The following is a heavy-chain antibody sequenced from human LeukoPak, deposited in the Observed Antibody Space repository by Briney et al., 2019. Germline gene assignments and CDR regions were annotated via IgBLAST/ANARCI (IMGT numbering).Heavy chain of an antibody. V-gene: IGHV5-51*01. CDR3: ARHLTPYYYDSSGYYHGWYWFDP. CDR2: IYPGDSDT. J-gene: IGHJ5*02. D-gene: IGHD3-22*01. CDR1: GYSFTSYW. Sequence: GESLKISCKGSGYSFTSYWIGWVRQMPGKGLEWMGIIYPGDSDTRYSPSFQGQVTISADKSISTAYLQWSSLKASDTAMYYCARHLTPYYYDSSGYYHGWYWFDPWGQGTLVTVSS.